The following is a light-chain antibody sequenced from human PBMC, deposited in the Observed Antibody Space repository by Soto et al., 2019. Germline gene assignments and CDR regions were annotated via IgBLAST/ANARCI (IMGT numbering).Light chain of an antibody. CDR1: SSDFGSYNL. CDR2: EGS. V-gene: IGLV2-23*01. CDR3: CSYASSSTFV. J-gene: IGLJ2*01. Sequence: QSVLTQPASVSGSPGQSITISCTGTSSDFGSYNLVSWYQLHPGKAPKLMIYEGSKRPSGVSNRFSGSKSGNTASLTISGLQAEDEAHFYCCSYASSSTFVFGGGTQLTVL.